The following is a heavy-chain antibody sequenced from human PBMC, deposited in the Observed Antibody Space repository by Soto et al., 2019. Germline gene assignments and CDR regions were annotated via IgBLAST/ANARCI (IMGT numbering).Heavy chain of an antibody. Sequence: EVQLVESGGGLVQPGGSLRLSCAASGFTFSSYSMNWVRQAPGKGLEWVSYISSSSSTIYYADSVKGRFTISRDNAKNSLYLQMKSLRAENTAVYYCARESGLSCCEPWGQGTLVTVSS. V-gene: IGHV3-48*01. D-gene: IGHD2-2*01. CDR3: ARESGLSCCEP. CDR2: ISSSSSTI. CDR1: GFTFSSYS. J-gene: IGHJ5*02.